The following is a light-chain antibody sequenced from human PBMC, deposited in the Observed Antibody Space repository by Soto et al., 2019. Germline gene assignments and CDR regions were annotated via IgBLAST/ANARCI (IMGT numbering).Light chain of an antibody. Sequence: QYVVARPPSVSGYPEQRGAISRSRSSSNIGNNYVSWYQQLPGTVPKLLIYDNDKRPSGIPDRFSGSKSGTSATLGITGVLSGDEADYYCGIWDTSLSAVEFGGGTK. V-gene: IGLV1-51*01. J-gene: IGLJ3*02. CDR2: DND. CDR3: GIWDTSLSAVE. CDR1: SSNIGNNY.